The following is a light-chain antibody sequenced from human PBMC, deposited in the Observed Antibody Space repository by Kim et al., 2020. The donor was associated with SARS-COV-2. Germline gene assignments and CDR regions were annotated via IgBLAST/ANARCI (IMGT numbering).Light chain of an antibody. CDR3: QQRNSWPPAVT. CDR2: DAS. Sequence: PGERATLSCGASQSVSSNLAWYQQRPGQAPRLLVYDASNRATGVPDRFSGSGSVTDFTLTISSLEPEDFSLYYCQQRNSWPPAVTFGGGTKVDIK. CDR1: QSVSSN. V-gene: IGKV3-11*01. J-gene: IGKJ4*01.